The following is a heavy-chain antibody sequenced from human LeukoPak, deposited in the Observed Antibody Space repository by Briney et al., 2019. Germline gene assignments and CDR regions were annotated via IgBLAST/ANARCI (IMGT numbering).Heavy chain of an antibody. D-gene: IGHD3-22*01. CDR2: INSDGSST. V-gene: IGHV3-74*01. Sequence: QPGGSLRLSCAASGFTFSIYWVHWVRQAPGKGLVWVSSINSDGSSTSYADSVKGRFTISRDNAKNTLYLQMNTLRAEDTAVYYCARDAYYYDSSGYSDWYFDLWGRGTLVTVSS. CDR1: GFTFSIYW. J-gene: IGHJ2*01. CDR3: ARDAYYYDSSGYSDWYFDL.